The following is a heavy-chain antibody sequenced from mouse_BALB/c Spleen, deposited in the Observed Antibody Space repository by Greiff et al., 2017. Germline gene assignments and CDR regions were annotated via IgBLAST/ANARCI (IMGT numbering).Heavy chain of an antibody. D-gene: IGHD4-1*01. V-gene: IGHV5-6-4*01. Sequence: VESGGGLVKPGGSLKLSCAASGFTFSSYTMSWVRQTPEKRLEWVATISSGGSYTYYPDSVKGRFTISRDNAKNTLYLQMSSLKSEDTAMYYCTRDRGNWGYFDVWGAGTTVTVSS. CDR3: TRDRGNWGYFDV. J-gene: IGHJ1*01. CDR2: ISSGGSYT. CDR1: GFTFSSYT.